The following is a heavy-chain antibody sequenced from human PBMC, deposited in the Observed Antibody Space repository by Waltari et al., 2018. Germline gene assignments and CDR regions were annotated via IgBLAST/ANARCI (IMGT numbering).Heavy chain of an antibody. CDR3: AEDIMKAAAGLGVVSEY. V-gene: IGHV3-23*01. CDR2: ISGSGGST. D-gene: IGHD6-13*01. Sequence: EVQLLESGGGLVQPGGSLRLSCAASGFTFSSYAMSWVRQAPGKGLEWVSAISGSGGSTYYADSVKGRFTISRDNSKNTLYLQMNSLRAEDTAVYYCAEDIMKAAAGLGVVSEYWGQGTLVTVSS. J-gene: IGHJ4*02. CDR1: GFTFSSYA.